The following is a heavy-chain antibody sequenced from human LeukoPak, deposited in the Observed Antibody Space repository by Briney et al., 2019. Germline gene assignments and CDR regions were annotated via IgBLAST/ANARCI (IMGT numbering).Heavy chain of an antibody. Sequence: SETLSLTCAVYGGSFSGYYWRWIRQPPGKGLEWIGEINHSGSTNYNPSLKSRVTISVDTSKDQFSLKLSSVTAADTAVYYCARGLSVVVVGANNYGMDVWGQGTTVTVSS. CDR3: ARGLSVVVVGANNYGMDV. CDR1: GGSFSGYY. J-gene: IGHJ6*02. CDR2: INHSGST. V-gene: IGHV4-34*01. D-gene: IGHD2-15*01.